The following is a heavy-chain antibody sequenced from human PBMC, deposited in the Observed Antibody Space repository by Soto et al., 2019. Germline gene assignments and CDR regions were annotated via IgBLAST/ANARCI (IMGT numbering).Heavy chain of an antibody. CDR1: GGSVSSGSYY. V-gene: IGHV4-61*01. CDR2: IYYSGST. J-gene: IGHJ4*02. Sequence: PSETLSLTCTVSGGSVSSGSYYWSWIRQPPGKGLEWIGYIYYSGSTNYNPSLKSRVTISVDTSKNQFSLKLSSVTAADTAVYYCAGPFRDGYNFWGQGTRVTVAS. D-gene: IGHD5-12*01. CDR3: AGPFRDGYNF.